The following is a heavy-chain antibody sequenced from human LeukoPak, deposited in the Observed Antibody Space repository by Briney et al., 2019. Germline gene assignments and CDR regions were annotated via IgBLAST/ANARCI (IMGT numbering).Heavy chain of an antibody. CDR1: GGTFSGYY. V-gene: IGHV4-34*08. CDR2: IYHSGST. CDR3: AEACTVTTGCWFDP. D-gene: IGHD4-17*01. J-gene: IGHJ5*02. Sequence: SETLSLTCAVSGGTFSGYYWSWIRQPPGKGLEWMGEIYHSGSTNYNASPKSRVTITVETSKNKISVNLNSLTAADTAVYYYAEACTVTTGCWFDPGGQGNRVTVAS.